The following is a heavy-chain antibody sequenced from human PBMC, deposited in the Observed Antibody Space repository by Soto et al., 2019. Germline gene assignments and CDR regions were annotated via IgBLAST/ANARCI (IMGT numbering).Heavy chain of an antibody. CDR1: GYTFTSYD. D-gene: IGHD1-1*01. CDR2: MNPNTGNS. Sequence: QVQLVQSGAEVRKPGASVKVSCEASGYTFTSYDIYWVRQATGQGLEWMGWMNPNTGNSAYAQKFQGRVTVTSDTSINTVHMELSRLRSEDTAVYYCARRAETNGWNGFGADKYYFDFWGQGTLVTVSS. J-gene: IGHJ4*02. CDR3: ARRAETNGWNGFGADKYYFDF. V-gene: IGHV1-8*01.